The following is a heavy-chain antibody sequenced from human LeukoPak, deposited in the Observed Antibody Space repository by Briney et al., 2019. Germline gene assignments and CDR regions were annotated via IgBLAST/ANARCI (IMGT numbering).Heavy chain of an antibody. D-gene: IGHD1-26*01. CDR3: ARVGGYSGSQSAFDI. V-gene: IGHV4-59*08. CDR1: GGSISSYY. CDR2: IYYSGST. J-gene: IGHJ3*02. Sequence: PSETLSLTCTVSGGSISSYYWSWIRQPPGKGLEWIGYIYYSGSTNYNPSLNGRVTISVDTSKNQFSLKLSSVTAADTAVYYCARVGGYSGSQSAFDIWGQGTMVTVSS.